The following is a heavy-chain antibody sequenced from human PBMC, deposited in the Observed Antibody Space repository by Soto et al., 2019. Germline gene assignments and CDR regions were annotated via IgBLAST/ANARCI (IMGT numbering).Heavy chain of an antibody. CDR2: VYHTGNT. D-gene: IGHD1-20*01. V-gene: IGHV4-59*01. Sequence: SETLSLTCSVSGVSITGYYWTWIRHPPGKGLEWIGYVYHTGNTYYNPSLKSRVTISLDTSKNQVSLRLRSVTAADTAVYYYAREQYKVKLWGQGTLVPVSX. CDR1: GVSITGYY. J-gene: IGHJ4*02. CDR3: AREQYKVKL.